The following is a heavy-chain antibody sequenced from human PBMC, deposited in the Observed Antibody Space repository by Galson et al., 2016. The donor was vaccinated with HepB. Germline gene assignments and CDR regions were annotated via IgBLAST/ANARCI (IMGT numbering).Heavy chain of an antibody. D-gene: IGHD6-25*01. CDR2: IYYSGST. CDR3: AREIAARHLDY. V-gene: IGHV4-61*01. J-gene: IGHJ4*02. CDR1: GGSVSSGSYY. Sequence: SLTCTVSGGSVSSGSYYWSWIRQPPGKGLEWIGYIYYSGSTNYNPSLKSRVTISVHTSKNQFSLKLSSVTAADTAVYYCAREIAARHLDYWGQGTLVTVSS.